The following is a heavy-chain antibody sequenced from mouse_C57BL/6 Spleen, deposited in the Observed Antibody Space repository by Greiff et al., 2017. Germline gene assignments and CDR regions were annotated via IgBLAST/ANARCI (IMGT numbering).Heavy chain of an antibody. CDR1: GYPSTDYE. CDR3: QVGGYFAD. J-gene: IGHJ1*03. D-gene: IGHD4-1*02. CDR2: IDPEIVGT. Sequence: QGSGAALLRLGASVTLSCKASGYPSTDYEMHWVKQTPVHGLEWIGAIDPEIVGTAYIQQFKGKAILPADKSDSTAYRELRSLTSEDSAVYYCQVGGYFADWGTGTTVTVSA. V-gene: IGHV1-15*01.